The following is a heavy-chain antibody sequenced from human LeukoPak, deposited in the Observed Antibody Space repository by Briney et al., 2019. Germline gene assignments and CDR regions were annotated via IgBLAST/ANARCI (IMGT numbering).Heavy chain of an antibody. V-gene: IGHV3-53*01. CDR1: GFTFSSYA. CDR2: IYSGGST. J-gene: IGHJ4*02. D-gene: IGHD3-16*01. CDR3: ARDQGPFGGVMGDY. Sequence: GGSLRLSCAASGFTFSSYAMNWVRQAPGKGLEWVSVIYSGGSTHYADSVKGRFTISRDNSKNTLYLQMNSLRAEDTAVYYCARDQGPFGGVMGDYWGQGTLVTVSS.